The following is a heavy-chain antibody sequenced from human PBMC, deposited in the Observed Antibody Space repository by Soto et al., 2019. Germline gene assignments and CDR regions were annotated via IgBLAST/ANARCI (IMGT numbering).Heavy chain of an antibody. J-gene: IGHJ4*02. CDR2: INSDGSSI. CDR1: GFSFSTW. Sequence: EVPLVESGGGVVQPGGSLRLSCAASGFSFSTWMHWVRQAPGKGLVWLSRINSDGSSITYADSVKGRFIVSRDNAKNTLYLQINSLTAEDTAVYYCTRGASGYGNFDYWGQGGLLTVSS. CDR3: TRGASGYGNFDY. V-gene: IGHV3-74*01. D-gene: IGHD5-12*01.